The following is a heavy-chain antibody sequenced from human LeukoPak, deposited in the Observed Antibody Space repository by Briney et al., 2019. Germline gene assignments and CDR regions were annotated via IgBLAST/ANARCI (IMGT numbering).Heavy chain of an antibody. CDR3: ARASSSYGSGLSYIDY. V-gene: IGHV1-18*01. Sequence: ASVKVSCEASGYIFANHGLTWVRQAPGQGLEWMGWINTDNGDTNYAQKVQDRVTLTTEASTKTAYMELRSLSSDDTAFYYCARASSSYGSGLSYIDYWGQGTLVTVSS. CDR1: GYIFANHG. D-gene: IGHD3-10*01. CDR2: INTDNGDT. J-gene: IGHJ4*02.